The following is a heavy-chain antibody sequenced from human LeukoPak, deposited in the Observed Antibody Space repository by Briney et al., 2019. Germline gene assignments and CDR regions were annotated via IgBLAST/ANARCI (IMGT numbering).Heavy chain of an antibody. Sequence: SETLSLTCTVPGGSISSYCWSWIRQPPGKGLEWIGYIYYSGSTNYNPSLKSRVIISVDTSKNQFSLKLSSVAAADTAVYYCARDYGDYFDYWGQGTLVTVSS. V-gene: IGHV4-59*01. CDR1: GGSISSYC. D-gene: IGHD4-17*01. CDR2: IYYSGST. CDR3: ARDYGDYFDY. J-gene: IGHJ4*02.